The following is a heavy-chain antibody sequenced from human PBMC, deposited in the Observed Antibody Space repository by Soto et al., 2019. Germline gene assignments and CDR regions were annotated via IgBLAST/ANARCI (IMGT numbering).Heavy chain of an antibody. V-gene: IGHV3-49*03. CDR1: GFTFGDYG. CDR3: STNYYDSRGYDNWFDP. J-gene: IGHJ5*02. Sequence: GGSLRLSCTASGFTFGDYGMSWFRQAPGKGLEWVGFIRSKAYGGTTHYAASVKGRFTISRDDSKSIAYLQMNSLKTEDTAVYSCSTNYYDSRGYDNWFDPWGKGTRVTVPS. D-gene: IGHD3-22*01. CDR2: IRSKAYGGTT.